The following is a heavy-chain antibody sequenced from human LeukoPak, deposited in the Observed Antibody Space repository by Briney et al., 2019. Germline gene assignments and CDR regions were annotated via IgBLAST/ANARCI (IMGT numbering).Heavy chain of an antibody. CDR1: GAFISSGGYY. V-gene: IGHV4-31*03. CDR2: IYYSGST. CDR3: AREASGSYSGFDY. D-gene: IGHD1-26*01. J-gene: IGHJ4*02. Sequence: SQTLSLTCTVSGAFISSGGYYWSWIRQHPGKGLEWIGYIYYSGSTYYNPSLKSRFTISVDTSKNQFSLKLSSVTAADTAVYYCAREASGSYSGFDYWGQGTLVTVSS.